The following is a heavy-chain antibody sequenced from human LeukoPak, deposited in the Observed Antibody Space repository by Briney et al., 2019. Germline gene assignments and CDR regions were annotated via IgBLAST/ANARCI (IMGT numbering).Heavy chain of an antibody. CDR1: GYSLTDLS. D-gene: IGHD4-17*01. Sequence: ASVKVSCKVSGYSLTDLSLHWVRQAPGKGLEWMGGFDPEDGEPIYAQKFQGRLSMTEDTSKEKCYMELGSLRSEDTARYYCGKSQGDYVRLDYWGEGALV. CDR2: FDPEDGEP. V-gene: IGHV1-24*01. CDR3: GKSQGDYVRLDY. J-gene: IGHJ4*02.